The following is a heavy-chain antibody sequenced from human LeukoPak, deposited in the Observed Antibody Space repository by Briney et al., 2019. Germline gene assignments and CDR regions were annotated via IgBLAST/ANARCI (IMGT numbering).Heavy chain of an antibody. Sequence: SQTLSLTCAVSGGSISSGGYSWSWIRQPPGKGLEWIGYIYHSGSTYYNPSLKSRVTISVDRSKNQFSLKLSSVTAADTAVYYCARRTYCSSTSCYFDYWGQGTLVTVSS. CDR1: GGSISSGGYS. CDR2: IYHSGST. D-gene: IGHD2-2*01. CDR3: ARRTYCSSTSCYFDY. J-gene: IGHJ4*02. V-gene: IGHV4-30-2*01.